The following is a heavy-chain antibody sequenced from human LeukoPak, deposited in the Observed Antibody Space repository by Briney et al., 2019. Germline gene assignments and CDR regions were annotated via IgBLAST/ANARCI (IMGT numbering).Heavy chain of an antibody. CDR1: GGSISSYY. J-gene: IGHJ4*02. CDR3: ARGGGRFDY. Sequence: SETLSLTCTVSGGSISSYYWSWIRQPPGKGLEWIGYTYYSGSTNYNPSLKSRVTISVDTSKNQFSLKLSSVTAADTAVYYCARGGGRFDYWGQGTLVTVSS. V-gene: IGHV4-59*01. CDR2: TYYSGST. D-gene: IGHD3-16*01.